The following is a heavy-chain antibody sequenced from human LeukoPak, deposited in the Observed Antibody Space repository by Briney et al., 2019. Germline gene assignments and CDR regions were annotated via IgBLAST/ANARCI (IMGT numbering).Heavy chain of an antibody. CDR1: GYTFTSYG. CDR3: ARDRSGWYLNWFDP. J-gene: IGHJ5*02. D-gene: IGHD6-19*01. CDR2: ISAYNGNT. Sequence: ASVKVSCKASGYTFTSYGISWVRQAPGQGLEWMGWISAYNGNTNYAQKLQGRVTMTTDTSTSTAYMELRSLSSDDTAVYYCARDRSGWYLNWFDPWGQGTLVTVSS. V-gene: IGHV1-18*01.